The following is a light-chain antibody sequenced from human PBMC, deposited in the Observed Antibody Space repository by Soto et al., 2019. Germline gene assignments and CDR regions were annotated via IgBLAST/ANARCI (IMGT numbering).Light chain of an antibody. J-gene: IGKJ1*01. V-gene: IGKV1-5*03. Sequence: DIQMTQSPSTLSGSVGDRVTITCRASQTIGSWLAWYQQKPGKAPKLLIYKASTLKSGVPSRFSGSGSGTEFTLIISNLQPDDFATYYCQQFKDYVWTFGQGTKVDIK. CDR1: QTIGSW. CDR3: QQFKDYVWT. CDR2: KAS.